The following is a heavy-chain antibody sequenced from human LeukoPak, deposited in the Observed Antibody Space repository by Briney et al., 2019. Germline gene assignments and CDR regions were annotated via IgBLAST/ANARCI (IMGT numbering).Heavy chain of an antibody. D-gene: IGHD1-14*01. CDR3: ARQSVSAGASPLFDY. CDR2: INPSGGTT. Sequence: PVSPCYTPAQHPFTTYDMHSGRQSPGQRLKGRGIINPSGGTTTYAQKLQGRFTVTGDTSTSTLYMEMSSLRAEDTAVYYCARQSVSAGASPLFDYWGQGTLVTVSS. J-gene: IGHJ4*02. V-gene: IGHV1-46*04. CDR1: QHPFTTYD.